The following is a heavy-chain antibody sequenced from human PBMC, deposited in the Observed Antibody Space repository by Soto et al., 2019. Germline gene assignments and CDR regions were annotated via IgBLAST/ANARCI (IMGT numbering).Heavy chain of an antibody. Sequence: QLQLQESGSGLVKPSQTLSLTCAVSGGSISSGGYSWSWIRQPPGKGLEWIGYIYHSGSTYYNPSLKRRVTISVDRSKNQFSLKLSSVTAADTAVYYCARGSWHYYDSSGYSYFDYWGQGTLVTVSS. CDR3: ARGSWHYYDSSGYSYFDY. D-gene: IGHD3-22*01. V-gene: IGHV4-30-2*01. CDR1: GGSISSGGYS. CDR2: IYHSGST. J-gene: IGHJ4*02.